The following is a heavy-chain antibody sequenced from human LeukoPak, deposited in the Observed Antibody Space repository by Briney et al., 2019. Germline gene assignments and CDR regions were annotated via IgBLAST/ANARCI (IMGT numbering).Heavy chain of an antibody. CDR1: GFTFDDYG. CDR3: ARDGSRGNLVTAPDF. V-gene: IGHV3-20*04. Sequence: GGSLRLSCAASGFTFDDYGMSWVRQAPGKGLEWVSGISWNSGSIVYADSVKGRFTISRDNAKNSLYLQMNSLRAEDTAVYYCARDGSRGNLVTAPDFWGQGTLVTVSS. CDR2: ISWNSGSI. J-gene: IGHJ4*02. D-gene: IGHD2-21*02.